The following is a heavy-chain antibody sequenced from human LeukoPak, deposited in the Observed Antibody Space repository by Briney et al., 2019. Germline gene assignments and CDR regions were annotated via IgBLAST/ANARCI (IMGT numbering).Heavy chain of an antibody. D-gene: IGHD1-26*01. CDR1: GFTFSSYD. Sequence: GGSLRLSCAASGFTFSSYDMHWVRQATGKGLEWVSAIGTAGDTYYPGSVKGRFTISRENAKNSLYLQLTSLRAEDTALYYCARDRGRSSFDYWGQGTLVSVSS. J-gene: IGHJ4*02. CDR2: IGTAGDT. CDR3: ARDRGRSSFDY. V-gene: IGHV3-13*01.